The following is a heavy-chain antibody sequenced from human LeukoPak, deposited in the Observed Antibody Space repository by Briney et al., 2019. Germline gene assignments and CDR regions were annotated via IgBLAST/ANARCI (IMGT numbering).Heavy chain of an antibody. CDR1: GGSISSYY. J-gene: IGHJ5*02. D-gene: IGHD3-9*01. Sequence: KPSENLSLNCTVSGGSISSYYWSWIRQPPGKGLEWIGYIYYSGSTNYNPSLKSRVTISVDTSKNQFSLKLSSVTAADTAVYYCARGLRYFDWLPRDYNWFDPWGQGTLVTVSS. CDR2: IYYSGST. V-gene: IGHV4-59*01. CDR3: ARGLRYFDWLPRDYNWFDP.